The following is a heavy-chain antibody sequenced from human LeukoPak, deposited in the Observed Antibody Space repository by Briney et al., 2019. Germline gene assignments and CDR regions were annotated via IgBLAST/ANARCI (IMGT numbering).Heavy chain of an antibody. CDR3: ARVPGMGVMGYYYYYYMDV. J-gene: IGHJ6*03. D-gene: IGHD3-16*01. Sequence: SETLSLTCAVSGYSISSGYYWGWIRQPPGKGLEWIVSIYHSGSTYYNPSLKSRVTISVDTSKNQFSLKLSSVTAADTAVYYCARVPGMGVMGYYYYYYMDVWGKGTTVTVSS. CDR2: IYHSGST. V-gene: IGHV4-38-2*01. CDR1: GYSISSGYY.